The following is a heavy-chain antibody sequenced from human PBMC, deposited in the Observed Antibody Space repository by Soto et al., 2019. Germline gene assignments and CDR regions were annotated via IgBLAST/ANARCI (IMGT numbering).Heavy chain of an antibody. CDR3: ARYYYDSSGYLDAFDI. D-gene: IGHD3-22*01. Sequence: PGESLKISCKGSGYSFTNYWIGWVRQMPGKGLEWMGIIYPGDSDTRYSPSFQGQVTISADKSISTAYLQWSSLKASDTTMYYCARYYYDSSGYLDAFDIWGQGTMVTVSS. V-gene: IGHV5-51*01. CDR1: GYSFTNYW. J-gene: IGHJ3*02. CDR2: IYPGDSDT.